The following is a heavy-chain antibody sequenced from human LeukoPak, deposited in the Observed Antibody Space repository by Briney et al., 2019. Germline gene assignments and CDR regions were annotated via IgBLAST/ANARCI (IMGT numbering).Heavy chain of an antibody. CDR3: ASAPSGFAGELSS. J-gene: IGHJ4*02. V-gene: IGHV1-69*05. D-gene: IGHD3-16*02. Sequence: GASVKVSCKASGYTFTGYYMHWVRQAPGQGLEWMGGIIPPFGSENYPQKFQGRVTITTDEVTNTAYLELRSLRSDDTAVYYCASAPSGFAGELSSWGQGTLVTVSS. CDR1: GYTFTGYY. CDR2: IIPPFGSE.